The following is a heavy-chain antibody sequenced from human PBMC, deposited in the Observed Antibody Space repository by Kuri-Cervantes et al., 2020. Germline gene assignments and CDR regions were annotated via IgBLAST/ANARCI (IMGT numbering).Heavy chain of an antibody. J-gene: IGHJ3*02. CDR2: IYYSGST. D-gene: IGHD3-22*01. CDR3: ARSCYYDSSGLYAFDI. Sequence: LRLSCTVSGGSISSGGYYWSWIRQHPGKGLEWIGYIYYSGSTYYNPSLKSRVTISVDTSKNQFSLKLSSVTAADTAVYYCARSCYYDSSGLYAFDIWGQGTMVTVSS. CDR1: GGSISSGGYY. V-gene: IGHV4-31*03.